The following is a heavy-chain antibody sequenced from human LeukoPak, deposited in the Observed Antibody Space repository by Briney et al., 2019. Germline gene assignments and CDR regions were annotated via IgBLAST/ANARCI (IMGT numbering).Heavy chain of an antibody. J-gene: IGHJ4*02. CDR1: GGSISSSSYY. Sequence: SETLSLTCTVSGGSISSSSYYWGWIRQPPGKGLEWIGSIHYSGSTYYNPSLNSRVTISEDTSKNQFSLKMSSVTAADTAVYYCARGGRYSGFAFDYWGQGTLVSGSS. CDR3: ARGGRYSGFAFDY. V-gene: IGHV4-39*01. CDR2: IHYSGST. D-gene: IGHD5-12*01.